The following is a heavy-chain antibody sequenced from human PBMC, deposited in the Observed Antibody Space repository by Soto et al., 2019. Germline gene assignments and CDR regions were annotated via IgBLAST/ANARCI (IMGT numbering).Heavy chain of an antibody. CDR1: GGSISSYY. D-gene: IGHD6-6*01. CDR2: IYYSGST. Sequence: SETLSLTCTVSGGSISSYYWSWIRQPPGKGLEWIGYIYYSGSTNYNPSLKSRVTISVDTSKNQFSLKLSSVTAADTAVYYCARTEASSDHYYYYYMDVWGKGTTVTVSS. J-gene: IGHJ6*03. CDR3: ARTEASSDHYYYYYMDV. V-gene: IGHV4-59*01.